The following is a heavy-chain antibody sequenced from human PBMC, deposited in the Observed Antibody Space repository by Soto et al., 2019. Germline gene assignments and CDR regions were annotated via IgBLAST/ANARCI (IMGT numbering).Heavy chain of an antibody. CDR3: ARGSVVVPAAMYYYYGMDV. CDR2: INPSGGST. J-gene: IGHJ6*02. V-gene: IGHV1-46*01. CDR1: GYTFTSYY. D-gene: IGHD2-2*01. Sequence: ASVKVSCKASGYTFTSYYMHWVRQAPGQGLEWMGIINPSGGSTSYAQKYKGRVTMTRDTSTSTVYMEQSSLRSEDTAVYYCARGSVVVPAAMYYYYGMDVWGQGTTVTVSS.